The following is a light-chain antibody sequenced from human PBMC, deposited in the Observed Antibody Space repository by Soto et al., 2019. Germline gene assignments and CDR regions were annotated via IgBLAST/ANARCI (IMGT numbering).Light chain of an antibody. CDR1: SSDIGIYNY. J-gene: IGLJ3*02. CDR3: SSYRSSSALAV. Sequence: QSALTQPASVSASPGQSITISCTGTSSDIGIYNYVSWYQKSPGKAPRLIIYEVTNRPSGVSNRFSGSKSGNTASLTISGLQADDEAHYYCSSYRSSSALAVFGGGTKLTVL. V-gene: IGLV2-14*01. CDR2: EVT.